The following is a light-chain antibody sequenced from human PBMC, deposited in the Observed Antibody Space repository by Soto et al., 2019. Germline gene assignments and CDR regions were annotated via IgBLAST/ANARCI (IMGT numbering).Light chain of an antibody. CDR2: VGTGGIVG. J-gene: IGLJ3*02. V-gene: IGLV9-49*01. CDR1: SGYSNYK. CDR3: GADHGSGSNFVYRRV. Sequence: QPVLTQPPSASASLGASVTLTCTLSSGYSNYKVDWYQQRPGKGPRFVMRVGTGGIVGSKGDGIPDRFSVLGSGLNRYLTIKNIQEEDESDYHCGADHGSGSNFVYRRVFGGGTKLTVL.